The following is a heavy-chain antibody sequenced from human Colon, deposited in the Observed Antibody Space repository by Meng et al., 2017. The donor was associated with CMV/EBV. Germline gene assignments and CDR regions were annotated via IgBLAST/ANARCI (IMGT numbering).Heavy chain of an antibody. CDR3: VRESWYFDF. D-gene: IGHD6-13*01. Sequence: QVHMVQSGTEVKKPVASVKVSCKTLGYTFTANHLHWVRQAPGQGLEWMGWIYPQDGGTYFAQKFQDRVTLTRDTSITTAYMELSGLTSDDTAIYYCVRESWYFDFWGEGTLVTVSS. J-gene: IGHJ4*02. CDR1: GYTFTANH. V-gene: IGHV1-2*02. CDR2: IYPQDGGT.